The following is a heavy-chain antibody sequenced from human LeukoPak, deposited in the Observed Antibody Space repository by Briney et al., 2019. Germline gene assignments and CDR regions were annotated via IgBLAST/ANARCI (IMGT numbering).Heavy chain of an antibody. Sequence: GASVKVSCKASGYTFTGYYMHWVRQAPGQGLEWMGRINPNGGGTNYARKFQGRVTMTRDPSISTAYMELSRLRSDDTAVYYCARAGLILRFLEPRASAFDYWGQGTLATVSS. J-gene: IGHJ4*02. D-gene: IGHD3-3*01. V-gene: IGHV1-2*06. CDR2: INPNGGGT. CDR1: GYTFTGYY. CDR3: ARAGLILRFLEPRASAFDY.